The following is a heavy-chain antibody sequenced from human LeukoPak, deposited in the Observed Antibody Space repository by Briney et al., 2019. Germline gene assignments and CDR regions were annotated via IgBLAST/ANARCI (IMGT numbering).Heavy chain of an antibody. J-gene: IGHJ4*02. CDR3: ASAGGIPTAHLDLDH. CDR2: FYYSGST. D-gene: IGHD6-13*01. Sequence: SETLSLTCTVSGASISTHYWSWIRHPPEKGPEWIGDFYYSGSTNYNPSLKSRATISGDTSKNQFSLKLRSVTAADTAVYYCASAGGIPTAHLDLDHWGQGTLVPVSS. CDR1: GASISTHY. V-gene: IGHV4-59*11.